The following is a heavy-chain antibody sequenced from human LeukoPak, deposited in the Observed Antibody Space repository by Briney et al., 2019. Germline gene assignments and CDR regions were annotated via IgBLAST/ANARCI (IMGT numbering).Heavy chain of an antibody. Sequence: KPSETLSLTCAVYGGSFSGYYWSWIRQPPGKGLEWIGEINHSGSTNYNPSLKSRVTISVDTSKNQFSLKLSSVTAADTAVYYCARGMYYDSSGPGAFDIWGQGTMVTVSS. J-gene: IGHJ3*02. CDR1: GGSFSGYY. CDR3: ARGMYYDSSGPGAFDI. D-gene: IGHD3-22*01. CDR2: INHSGST. V-gene: IGHV4-34*01.